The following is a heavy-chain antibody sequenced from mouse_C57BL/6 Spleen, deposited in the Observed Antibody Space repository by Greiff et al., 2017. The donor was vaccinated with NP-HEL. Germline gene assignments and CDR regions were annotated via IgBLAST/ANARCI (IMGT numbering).Heavy chain of an antibody. D-gene: IGHD2-10*02. CDR1: GFTFSSYG. V-gene: IGHV5-6*01. J-gene: IGHJ1*03. CDR3: ARRGMRGYFDV. CDR2: ISSGGSYT. Sequence: EVQVVESGGDLVKPGGSLKLSCAASGFTFSSYGMSWVRQTPDKRLEWVATISSGGSYTSYPDSVKGRFTISRDNAKNTLYLQMSSLKSEDTAMYYCARRGMRGYFDVWGTGTTVTVSS.